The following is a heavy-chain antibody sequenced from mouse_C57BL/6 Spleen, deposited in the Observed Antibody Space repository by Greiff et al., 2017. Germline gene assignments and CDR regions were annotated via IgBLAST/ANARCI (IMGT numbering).Heavy chain of an antibody. CDR1: GYSITSGYY. J-gene: IGHJ1*03. CDR2: ISYDGSN. Sequence: EVKVEESGPGLVKPSQSLSLTCSVTGYSITSGYYWNWIRQFPGNKLEWMGYISYDGSNNYNPSLKNRISITRDTSKNQFFLKLNSVTTEDTATYYCARDYGSSYYWYFDVWGTGTTVTVSS. V-gene: IGHV3-6*01. CDR3: ARDYGSSYYWYFDV. D-gene: IGHD1-1*01.